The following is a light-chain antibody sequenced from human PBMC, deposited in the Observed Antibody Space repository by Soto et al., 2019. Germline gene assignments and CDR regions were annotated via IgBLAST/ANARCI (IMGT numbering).Light chain of an antibody. CDR1: QSLRTNS. J-gene: IGKJ2*01. CDR2: GVY. V-gene: IGKV3-20*01. CDR3: QQFGSSIPHT. Sequence: EMVLTQSPGTLSLSLGERATLSCRASQSLRTNSLAWYQQKPGQAPRLLISGVYSRAAGIPDRFSGSGSGTDFTLTISRLEPEDFGVYYCQQFGSSIPHTFGQGTKLEIK.